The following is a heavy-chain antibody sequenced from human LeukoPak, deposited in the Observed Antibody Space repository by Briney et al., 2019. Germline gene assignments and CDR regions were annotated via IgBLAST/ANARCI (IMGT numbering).Heavy chain of an antibody. CDR1: GFSFSTSS. V-gene: IGHV3-7*01. J-gene: IGHJ3*02. Sequence: PGGSLRLSCVASGFSFSTSSMTWVRQSPGKGLEWLANIKEDGSGKVYVDSVKGRFTISRDNAKNSLYLQMNTLRVDDSAVYYCARDPYSGKYGAFDIWGQGTMVTISS. CDR3: ARDPYSGKYGAFDI. CDR2: IKEDGSGK. D-gene: IGHD1-26*01.